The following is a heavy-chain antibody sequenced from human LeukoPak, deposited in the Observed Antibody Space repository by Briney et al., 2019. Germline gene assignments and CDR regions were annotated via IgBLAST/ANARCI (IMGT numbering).Heavy chain of an antibody. CDR1: GGSISSYY. D-gene: IGHD2-2*01. CDR2: IYYSGST. Sequence: SETPSLTCTVSGGSISSYYWSWIRQPPGKGLEWIGYIYYSGSTNYNPSLKSRVTISVDTSKNQFSLKLSSVTAADTAVYYCARERPGLGMDVWGQGTTVTVSS. V-gene: IGHV4-59*01. CDR3: ARERPGLGMDV. J-gene: IGHJ6*02.